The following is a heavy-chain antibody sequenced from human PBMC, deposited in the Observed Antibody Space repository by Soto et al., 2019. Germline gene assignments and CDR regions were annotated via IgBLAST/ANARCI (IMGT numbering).Heavy chain of an antibody. CDR3: AAWAEGATEVH. D-gene: IGHD2-15*01. CDR1: GFTFSTYW. Sequence: GGSLRLSCVGSGFTFSTYWMTWVRQAPGKGLEWVANIKQDGSEKHYAASVEGRFTISRDNSKAILYLQMNSLRAEDTAVYYCAAWAEGATEVHWGQGTLVTVSS. V-gene: IGHV3-7*01. CDR2: IKQDGSEK. J-gene: IGHJ4*02.